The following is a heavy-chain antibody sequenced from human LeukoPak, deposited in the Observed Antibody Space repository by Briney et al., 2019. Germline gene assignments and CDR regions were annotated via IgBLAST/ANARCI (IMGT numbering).Heavy chain of an antibody. J-gene: IGHJ4*02. V-gene: IGHV4-59*11. CDR1: GGSISSHY. CDR2: IYYSGST. CDR3: ARVRWGQEYFDY. D-gene: IGHD2-21*02. Sequence: SESLSLTCTVSGGSISSHYWSWIRQPPGKGLEWIGYIYYSGSTNYNPSLKSRVTISVDPSKNQFSLKLSSVTAEDTAVYYCARVRWGQEYFDYWGQGTLVTVSS.